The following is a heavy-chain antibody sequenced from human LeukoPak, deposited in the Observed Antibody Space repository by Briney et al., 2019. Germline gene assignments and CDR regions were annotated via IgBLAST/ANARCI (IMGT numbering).Heavy chain of an antibody. CDR2: ISAYNGNT. J-gene: IGHJ4*02. Sequence: ASVKVTCKASGYTFTSYGISWVRQAPGQGLEWMGWISAYNGNTNYAQKLQGRVTMTTDTSTSTAYMELRSLRSDDTAVYYCARDQRTAMVNSLETFDYWGQGTLVTVSS. D-gene: IGHD5-18*01. V-gene: IGHV1-18*01. CDR1: GYTFTSYG. CDR3: ARDQRTAMVNSLETFDY.